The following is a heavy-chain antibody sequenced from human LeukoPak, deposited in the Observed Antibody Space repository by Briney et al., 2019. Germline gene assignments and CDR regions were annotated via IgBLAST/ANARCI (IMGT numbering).Heavy chain of an antibody. V-gene: IGHV4-39*01. Sequence: SETLSHTCTVSGGSISSSSYYWGWIRQPPGKGLEWIGSIYYSGSTYFNPSVKGRVTISVDTSKNQFSLKLTSVTVADTAVYYCASVIGDLSDWGQGTLVTVSS. CDR3: ASVIGDLSD. CDR2: IYYSGST. D-gene: IGHD7-27*01. CDR1: GGSISSSSYY. J-gene: IGHJ4*02.